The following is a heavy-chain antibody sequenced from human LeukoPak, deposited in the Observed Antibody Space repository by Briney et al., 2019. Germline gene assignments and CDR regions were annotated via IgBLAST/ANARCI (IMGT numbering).Heavy chain of an antibody. CDR1: GDSVSSNSAA. V-gene: IGHV6-1*01. CDR2: TYYRSKWYN. D-gene: IGHD2-21*02. CDR3: TRGGSGMTVALFDN. J-gene: IGHJ4*02. Sequence: SQTLSLTCAISGDSVSSNSAAWNWIRQSPSRGLEWLGRTYYRSKWYNVYAVSVKSRITINPDTSKNQFSLQLNSVTPDDTAVYYCTRGGSGMTVALFDNWGQGTLVTVSS.